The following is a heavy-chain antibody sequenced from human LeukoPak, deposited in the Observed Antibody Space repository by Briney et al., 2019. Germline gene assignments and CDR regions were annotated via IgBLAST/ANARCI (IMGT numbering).Heavy chain of an antibody. CDR2: MNPNSGNT. Sequence: ASVKVSCKASGYTFTSYDINWVQQATGQGLEWMGWMNPNSGNTGYAQKFQGRVTITRNTSISTAYMELSSLRSEDTAVYYCARGIGDTAMVTNDYWGQGTLVTVSS. CDR3: ARGIGDTAMVTNDY. J-gene: IGHJ4*02. D-gene: IGHD5-18*01. CDR1: GYTFTSYD. V-gene: IGHV1-8*03.